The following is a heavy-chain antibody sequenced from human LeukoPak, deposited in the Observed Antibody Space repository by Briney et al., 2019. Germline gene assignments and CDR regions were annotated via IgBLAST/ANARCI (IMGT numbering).Heavy chain of an antibody. CDR2: IYYSGTT. Sequence: SETLSLTCTVSGDSISSYYWSWIRQPPGKGLEWIGYIYYSGTTSYNPSLKSRVTISLDTTMSVGTSKSQFSLKLSSVTAADTAVYYCARIKTSGGDYVFDHWGRGILVTVSS. CDR3: ARIKTSGGDYVFDH. CDR1: GDSISSYY. J-gene: IGHJ4*02. V-gene: IGHV4-59*01. D-gene: IGHD4-17*01.